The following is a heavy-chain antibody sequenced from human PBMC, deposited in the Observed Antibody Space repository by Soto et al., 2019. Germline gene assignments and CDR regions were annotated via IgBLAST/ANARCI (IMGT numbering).Heavy chain of an antibody. CDR2: IKTTTDGEAT. CDR3: TLHIVVVTSIHNYFNY. D-gene: IGHD2-21*02. V-gene: IGHV3-15*01. CDR1: GFTFTNAW. Sequence: EVQLVDSGGGLVKPGGSLTLSCAASGFTFTNAWMSWVRQAPGKGLEWVGRIKTTTDGEATDYAAPVKGRFTISRDDSKNTMYLQMNSLQIEDTAVYYCTLHIVVVTSIHNYFNYWGQGTLVTVSS. J-gene: IGHJ4*02.